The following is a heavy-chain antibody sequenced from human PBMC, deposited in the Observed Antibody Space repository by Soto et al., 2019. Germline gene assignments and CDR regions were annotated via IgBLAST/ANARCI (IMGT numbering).Heavy chain of an antibody. CDR2: ITGTGGNT. Sequence: FLRLSCAGSGFTLSTYGMTWVRQAPGKGLEWVSAITGTGGNTYYVDSVKGRFTSSRDNSKNMLYLQMNSVRVEDTAVYYCARIRGYWYGLDVWGQGTTVTVSS. CDR1: GFTLSTYG. CDR3: ARIRGYWYGLDV. V-gene: IGHV3-23*01. J-gene: IGHJ6*02.